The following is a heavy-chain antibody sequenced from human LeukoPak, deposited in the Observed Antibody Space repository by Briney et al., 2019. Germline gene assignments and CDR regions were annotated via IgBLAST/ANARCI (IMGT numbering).Heavy chain of an antibody. CDR1: GYSFTSYW. J-gene: IGHJ4*02. Sequence: GESLKISCKGSGYSFTSYWIGWVRQVPEKGLEWMGIIYPGDSDTRYSPSFQGQVTISADKSISTAYLQWSSLKASDTAMYYCARVPPGIAAAVDFDYWGQGTLVTVSS. CDR2: IYPGDSDT. D-gene: IGHD6-13*01. CDR3: ARVPPGIAAAVDFDY. V-gene: IGHV5-51*01.